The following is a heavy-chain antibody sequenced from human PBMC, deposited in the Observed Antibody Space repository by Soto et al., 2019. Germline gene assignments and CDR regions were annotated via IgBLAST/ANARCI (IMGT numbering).Heavy chain of an antibody. V-gene: IGHV3-33*05. CDR3: ARELRSYSGAYSDH. D-gene: IGHD1-26*01. Sequence: GGSLRLSCVGSGFTFKNYGMHWVRQAPGKGLEWLAVVSYDGTKTMYTDSVKGRISISRDNARNTLFLQVDSLTAEDTALYYCARELRSYSGAYSDHWGQGTPVTVSS. J-gene: IGHJ4*02. CDR2: VSYDGTKT. CDR1: GFTFKNYG.